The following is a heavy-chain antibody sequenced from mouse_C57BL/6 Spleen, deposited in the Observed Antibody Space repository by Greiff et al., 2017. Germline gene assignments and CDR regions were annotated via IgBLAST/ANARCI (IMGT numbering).Heavy chain of an antibody. V-gene: IGHV5-9-1*02. Sequence: EVQGVESGEGLVKPGGSLKLSCAASGFTFSSYAMSWVRQTPEKRLEWVAYISSGGDYIYYADTVKGRFTISRDNARNTLYLQMSSLKSEDTAMYYCTRDPSTYYYGSSFAWFAYWGQGTLVTVSA. D-gene: IGHD1-1*01. CDR2: ISSGGDYI. CDR1: GFTFSSYA. J-gene: IGHJ3*01. CDR3: TRDPSTYYYGSSFAWFAY.